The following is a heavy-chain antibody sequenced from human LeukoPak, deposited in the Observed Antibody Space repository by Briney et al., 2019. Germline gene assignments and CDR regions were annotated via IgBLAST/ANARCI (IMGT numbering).Heavy chain of an antibody. CDR1: GFTFSSYA. Sequence: GSLRLSCAASGFTFSSYAMNWVRQAPGKGLEWIGYAFYSGSTNYNPSLKSRVTISVDTSKNQFSLRLSSVTAADTAVYYCASRTTVTPTFDPWGQGTLVTVSS. V-gene: IGHV4-59*08. D-gene: IGHD4-17*01. CDR3: ASRTTVTPTFDP. CDR2: AFYSGST. J-gene: IGHJ5*02.